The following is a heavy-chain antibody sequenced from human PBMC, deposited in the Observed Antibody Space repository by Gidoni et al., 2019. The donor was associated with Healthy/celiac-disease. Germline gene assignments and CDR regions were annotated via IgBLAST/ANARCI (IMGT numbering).Heavy chain of an antibody. J-gene: IGHJ4*02. D-gene: IGHD6-6*01. CDR2: IYSGGST. Sequence: EVQLVETGGCLIQPGGSLILSCAASGFTVSSNYMSWVRQAPGKGLEWVSVIYSGGSTYYADSVKGRFTISRDNSKNTLYLKMNSLRAEDTAVYYCARARSRKFYFDYWGQGTLVTVSS. V-gene: IGHV3-53*02. CDR3: ARARSRKFYFDY. CDR1: GFTVSSNY.